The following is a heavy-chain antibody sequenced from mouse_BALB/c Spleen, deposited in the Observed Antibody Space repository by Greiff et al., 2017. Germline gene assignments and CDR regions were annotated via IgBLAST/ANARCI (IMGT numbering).Heavy chain of an antibody. Sequence: EVKLMESGGGLVQPGGSLKLSCAASGFTFSSYTMSWVRQTPEKRLEWVAYISNGGGSTYYPDTVQGRFTISRDNAKNTLYLQMSSLKSEDTAMYYCARQALYYGSIFYAMDYWGQGTSVTVSS. V-gene: IGHV5-12-2*01. CDR3: ARQALYYGSIFYAMDY. CDR1: GFTFSSYT. CDR2: ISNGGGST. D-gene: IGHD1-1*01. J-gene: IGHJ4*01.